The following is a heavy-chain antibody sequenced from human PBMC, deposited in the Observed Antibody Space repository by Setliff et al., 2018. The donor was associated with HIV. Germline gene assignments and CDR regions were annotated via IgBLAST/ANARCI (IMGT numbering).Heavy chain of an antibody. Sequence: GGSLRLSCAASGFIFSSKWMHWVRQVPGKGLVWVSRIDTDGSITSYADSVKGRFTISRENARNSLYLQMNSLRAGDTAVYYCAREIVTLYTGGHYLYGIDVWGQGTTVTVSS. CDR2: IDTDGSIT. V-gene: IGHV3-74*01. D-gene: IGHD3-22*01. CDR1: GFIFSSKW. CDR3: AREIVTLYTGGHYLYGIDV. J-gene: IGHJ6*02.